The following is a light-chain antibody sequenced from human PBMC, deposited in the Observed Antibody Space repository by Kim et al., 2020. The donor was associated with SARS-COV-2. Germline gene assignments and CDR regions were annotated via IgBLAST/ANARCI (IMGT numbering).Light chain of an antibody. V-gene: IGLV6-57*01. J-gene: IGLJ3*02. Sequence: GKTVTISCTHSRGSIAGNEVEWYQLGPGSSPATVIYDHHQRPSGVPDRFSGSIDSSSNSASLTISGLKTEDEADYYCQSYDISNQVFGGGTQLTVL. CDR2: DHH. CDR3: QSYDISNQV. CDR1: RGSIAGNE.